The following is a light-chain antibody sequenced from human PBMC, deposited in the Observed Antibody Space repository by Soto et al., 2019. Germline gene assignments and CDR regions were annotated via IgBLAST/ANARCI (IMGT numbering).Light chain of an antibody. V-gene: IGLV4-69*01. CDR3: QTWGTGFWV. CDR1: SGHSSYA. CDR2: LNSDGSH. J-gene: IGLJ3*02. Sequence: QPVLTQSPSSSASLGASVKLTCTLSSGHSSYAIAWHQQKPEKGPRYLMKLNSDGSHNKGDGIPDRFSGSSSGAERYLTISSLQSDDEADYYCQTWGTGFWVFGVGTQLNVL.